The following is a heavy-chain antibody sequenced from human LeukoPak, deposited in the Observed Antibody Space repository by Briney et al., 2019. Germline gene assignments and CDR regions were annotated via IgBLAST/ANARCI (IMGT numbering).Heavy chain of an antibody. Sequence: GGSLRLSCAASGFTFSSYWMSWVRQAPGKGLEWVANIKQDGSEKYYVDSVKGRFTISRDNAKNSLYLQMNSLRAEDTAVYYCTRREYYYDSSGYRLFDYWGQGTLVTVSS. CDR2: IKQDGSEK. J-gene: IGHJ4*02. D-gene: IGHD3-22*01. CDR3: TRREYYYDSSGYRLFDY. CDR1: GFTFSSYW. V-gene: IGHV3-7*03.